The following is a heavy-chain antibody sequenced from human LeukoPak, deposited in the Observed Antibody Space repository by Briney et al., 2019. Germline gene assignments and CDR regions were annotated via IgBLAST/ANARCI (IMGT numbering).Heavy chain of an antibody. CDR2: ISSSSSYI. J-gene: IGHJ4*02. Sequence: GGSLRLSCAASGFTFSSYSMNWVRQAPGKGLEWVSSISSSSSYIYYADSVKGRFTISRDNAKNSLYLQMNSLRAEDTAVYYCARGIVVPAAPSILKPPDYWGQGTLVTVSS. V-gene: IGHV3-21*01. D-gene: IGHD2-2*01. CDR3: ARGIVVPAAPSILKPPDY. CDR1: GFTFSSYS.